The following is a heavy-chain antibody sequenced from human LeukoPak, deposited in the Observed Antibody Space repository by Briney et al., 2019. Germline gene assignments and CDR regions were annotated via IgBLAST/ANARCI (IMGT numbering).Heavy chain of an antibody. CDR1: GFTVSSSY. Sequence: PGGSLRLSCAASGFTVSSSYMSWVRQAPGKGLEWVSVIHGGGNTYYADSVKGRFTISRDNSKNTLYLQMNSLRAEDTAVYYCTRDLNSGGSCWGQGTLVTVSS. J-gene: IGHJ4*02. CDR3: TRDLNSGGSC. CDR2: IHGGGNT. D-gene: IGHD2-15*01. V-gene: IGHV3-53*01.